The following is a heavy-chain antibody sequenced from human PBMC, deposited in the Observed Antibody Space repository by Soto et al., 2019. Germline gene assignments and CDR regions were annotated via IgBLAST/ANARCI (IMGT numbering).Heavy chain of an antibody. CDR1: GFTFSSYS. J-gene: IGHJ4*02. D-gene: IGHD3-22*01. CDR3: ARESRGXTYYYDSSGYPGEYFDY. Sequence: GGSLRLSCAASGFTFSSYSMKWVRQARGKGPEWGSYISSSSSTIYYADSVKGRFTISRDNAKNSLYLQMNSLRDEDTAVYYCARESRGXTYYYDSSGYPGEYFDYWGPGTLVTVSS. CDR2: ISSSSSTI. V-gene: IGHV3-48*02.